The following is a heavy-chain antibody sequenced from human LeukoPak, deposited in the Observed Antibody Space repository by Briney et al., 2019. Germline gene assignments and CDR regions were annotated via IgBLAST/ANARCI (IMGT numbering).Heavy chain of an antibody. D-gene: IGHD6-6*01. Sequence: PGGTLRLSCAASGFTFSSYSMNWVRQAPGKGLEWVSSISSSSSYIYYADSVKGRFTISRDNAKNSLYLQMNSLRAEDTAVYYCARDQSGIAARGPYWGQGTLVTVSS. CDR1: GFTFSSYS. V-gene: IGHV3-21*01. CDR3: ARDQSGIAARGPY. CDR2: ISSSSSYI. J-gene: IGHJ4*02.